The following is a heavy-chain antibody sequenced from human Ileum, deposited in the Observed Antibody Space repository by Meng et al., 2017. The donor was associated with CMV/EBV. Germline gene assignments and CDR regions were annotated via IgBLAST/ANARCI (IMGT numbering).Heavy chain of an antibody. CDR3: ARARDYGPIDY. Sequence: VSRVRAGANVKKTGASVKVSCKASGYTFTSYCMHCVRQAPGQGLAWKGVFNPSGGYTNYAQDFKGRVTMTRDTSTTTVSMDLSSLRSEDTAVYYCARARDYGPIDYWGQGTLVTVSS. V-gene: IGHV1-46*01. CDR1: GYTFTSYC. CDR2: FNPSGGYT. J-gene: IGHJ4*02. D-gene: IGHD4-17*01.